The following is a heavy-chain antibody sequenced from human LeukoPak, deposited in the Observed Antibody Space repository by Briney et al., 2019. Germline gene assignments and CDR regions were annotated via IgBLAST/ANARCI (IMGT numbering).Heavy chain of an antibody. D-gene: IGHD3-10*01. Sequence: SQTLSLTCTVSGASVSSGGYYWSWIRQHPGKGLEWIGYIYYSGSTYYNPSLKSRITISVDTSKNQFSLRLSSVTAADTAVYYCARTYYYGSGSYYGKALGFDYWGQGTLVTVSS. J-gene: IGHJ4*02. CDR3: ARTYYYGSGSYYGKALGFDY. V-gene: IGHV4-31*03. CDR1: GASVSSGGYY. CDR2: IYYSGST.